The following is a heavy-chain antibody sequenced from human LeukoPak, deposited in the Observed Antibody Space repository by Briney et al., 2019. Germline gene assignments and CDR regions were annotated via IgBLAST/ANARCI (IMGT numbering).Heavy chain of an antibody. D-gene: IGHD6-13*01. Sequence: SETLSLTCAVYGGSFSGYYWSWIRQPPGKGLEWIGEINHSGSTNYNPCLKSRVTISVDTSKNQFSLQLSSVTAADTAVYYCARSLPSSSWYAGGFDYWGQGTLVTVSS. V-gene: IGHV4-34*01. J-gene: IGHJ4*02. CDR1: GGSFSGYY. CDR3: ARSLPSSSWYAGGFDY. CDR2: INHSGST.